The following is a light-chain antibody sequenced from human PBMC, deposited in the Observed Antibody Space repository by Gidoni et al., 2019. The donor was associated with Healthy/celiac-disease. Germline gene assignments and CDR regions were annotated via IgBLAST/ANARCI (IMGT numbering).Light chain of an antibody. Sequence: DIQMTQSPSTLSASVGDRVTITCRASQSISNWLAWYQKKQGKAPKLLIYKASSLESGVPSRFSGSGYGKEFTLTISRLQHDDFANYYCQQYNSYYTFXQXTKLEIK. V-gene: IGKV1-5*03. CDR3: QQYNSYYT. CDR2: KAS. J-gene: IGKJ2*01. CDR1: QSISNW.